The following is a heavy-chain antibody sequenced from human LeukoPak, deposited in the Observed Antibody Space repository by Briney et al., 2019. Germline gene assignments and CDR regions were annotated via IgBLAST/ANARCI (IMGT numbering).Heavy chain of an antibody. CDR3: TKDFSSGYYYFDF. J-gene: IGHJ4*02. CDR1: GFTFDDYA. Sequence: PGRSLRLSCAASGFTFDDYAIHWVQQGPGKGLEWVSGINWNSGSKHYADSVKGRFTISRDNAKNSLYLQMNSLKPEDTALYYCTKDFSSGYYYFDFWGQGTLVTVSS. V-gene: IGHV3-9*01. CDR2: INWNSGSK. D-gene: IGHD3-22*01.